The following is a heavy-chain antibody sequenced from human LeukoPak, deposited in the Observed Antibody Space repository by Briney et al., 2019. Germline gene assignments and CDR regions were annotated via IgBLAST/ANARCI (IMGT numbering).Heavy chain of an antibody. CDR3: ARERDGYSYGFAANWFDP. CDR1: GGSISSSSYY. V-gene: IGHV4-39*07. D-gene: IGHD5-18*01. Sequence: SETLSLTCTVSGGSISSSSYYWGWIRQPPGKGLEWIGSIYYSGSTYYNPSLKSRVTISVDTSKNQFSLKLSSVTAADTAVYYCARERDGYSYGFAANWFDPWGQGTLVTVSS. J-gene: IGHJ5*02. CDR2: IYYSGST.